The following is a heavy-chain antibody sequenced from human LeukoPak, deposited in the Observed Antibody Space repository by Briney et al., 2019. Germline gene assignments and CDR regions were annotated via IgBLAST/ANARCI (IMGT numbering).Heavy chain of an antibody. CDR3: ARVSGIEYSSGWWHAFDI. J-gene: IGHJ3*02. CDR2: ISYDGSNK. V-gene: IGHV3-30-3*01. Sequence: SCKASGYTFTHYAMHWVRQAPGKGLEWVAVISYDGSNKYYADSVKGRFTISRDNSKNTLYLQMNSLRAEDTAVYYCARVSGIEYSSGWWHAFDIWGQGTMVTVSS. CDR1: GYTFTHYA. D-gene: IGHD6-19*01.